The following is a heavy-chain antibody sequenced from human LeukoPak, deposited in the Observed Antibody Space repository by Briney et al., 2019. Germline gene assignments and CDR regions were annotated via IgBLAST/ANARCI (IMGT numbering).Heavy chain of an antibody. D-gene: IGHD6-19*01. V-gene: IGHV4-59*08. CDR2: MHHSGST. CDR1: GGSVRSYY. Sequence: SETLSLTCTVSGGSVRSYYWSWIRQPPGNGLEWIGYMHHSGSTKHNPYLKSRVTISVDTSKSQFSLKLSSVTAADTAVYYCARHAAVEGSSGWSPLWWFDPWGQGTLITVSS. J-gene: IGHJ5*02. CDR3: ARHAAVEGSSGWSPLWWFDP.